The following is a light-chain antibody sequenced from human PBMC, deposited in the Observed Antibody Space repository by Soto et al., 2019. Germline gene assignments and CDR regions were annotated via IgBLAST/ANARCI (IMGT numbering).Light chain of an antibody. J-gene: IGKJ1*01. CDR3: QQYNRYWT. V-gene: IGKV1-5*01. CDR1: QSVSSW. CDR2: DAS. Sequence: DIQMTQSPSTLSASIGDRVTITCRASQSVSSWLAWYQQKPGKAPKVLIYDASSLESRVPSKFSGSGSGTEFTLTISSLQPDDFATYYCQQYNRYWTFGQGTKV.